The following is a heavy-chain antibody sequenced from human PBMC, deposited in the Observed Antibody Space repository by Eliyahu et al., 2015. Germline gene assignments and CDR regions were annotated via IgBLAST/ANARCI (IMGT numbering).Heavy chain of an antibody. CDR1: GYTFTNYW. Sequence: EVQLVQSGAEVKKPGESLKISCKTSGYTFTNYWIGWVRQMPGKGLEWMGIIFPGDSDTRYSPPFQGQVTISVDKSIRTAFLQWNSLKASDTAMYYCARRGDYFDYWGQGTLVTVSS. V-gene: IGHV5-51*01. CDR3: ARRGDYFDY. D-gene: IGHD5-24*01. J-gene: IGHJ4*02. CDR2: IFPGDSDT.